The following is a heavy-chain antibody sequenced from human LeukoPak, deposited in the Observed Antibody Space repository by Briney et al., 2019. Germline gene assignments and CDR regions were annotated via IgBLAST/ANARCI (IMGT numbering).Heavy chain of an antibody. J-gene: IGHJ4*02. Sequence: GGSLRLSCAASGFTFTSFGMSWVRQAPGKGLEWVSTISGSGGSTYYADSVKGRFTISRDNSKNTLYLQMNTLRAEDTAVYYCAKGGSAKFDYWGQGTLVTVSS. CDR1: GFTFTSFG. CDR2: ISGSGGST. D-gene: IGHD6-25*01. V-gene: IGHV3-23*01. CDR3: AKGGSAKFDY.